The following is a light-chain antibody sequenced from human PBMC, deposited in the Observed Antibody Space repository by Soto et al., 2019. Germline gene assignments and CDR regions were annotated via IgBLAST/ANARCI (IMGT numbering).Light chain of an antibody. CDR1: QSVSSSY. Sequence: DIVLTQSPGTLSLSPGERATLSCRASQSVSSSYLARYQQKPGQAPRLLIYGASSRATGIPDRVSGSGSGTDFTLTISRLEPEDFAVYYCQQYGSSPLTFGGGTKVDIK. J-gene: IGKJ4*01. CDR3: QQYGSSPLT. CDR2: GAS. V-gene: IGKV3-20*01.